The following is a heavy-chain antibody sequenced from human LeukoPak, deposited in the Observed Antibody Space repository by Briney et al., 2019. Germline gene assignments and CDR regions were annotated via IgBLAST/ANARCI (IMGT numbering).Heavy chain of an antibody. CDR2: IKRDGSDK. J-gene: IGHJ5*02. CDR1: GFTFSTYW. V-gene: IGHV3-7*01. D-gene: IGHD2/OR15-2a*01. CDR3: ARGEYMWFDP. Sequence: LPGGSLRLSCGASGFTFSTYWMSWVRQAPGKGLEWVANIKRDGSDKYYVDSVKGRFTISRDNAKNSLYLQMNSLRAEDTAVYYCARGEYMWFDPWGQGTLVTVSS.